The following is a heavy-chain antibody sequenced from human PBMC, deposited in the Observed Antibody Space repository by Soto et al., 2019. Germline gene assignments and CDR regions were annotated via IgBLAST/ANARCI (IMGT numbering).Heavy chain of an antibody. Sequence: LRLSCAASGFTFSAYGMHWVRQAPGKGLEWVAVVSYDGSNKYYADSVKGRFTISRDNSWNTLYLQMNSLRAEDTAVYYCAKVTFSGDYYYYYGMDVWGQGTTVTVSS. CDR2: VSYDGSNK. CDR3: AKVTFSGDYYYYYGMDV. J-gene: IGHJ6*02. CDR1: GFTFSAYG. V-gene: IGHV3-30*18. D-gene: IGHD1-26*01.